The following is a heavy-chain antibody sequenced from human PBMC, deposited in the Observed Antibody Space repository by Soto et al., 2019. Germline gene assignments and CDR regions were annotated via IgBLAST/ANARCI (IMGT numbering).Heavy chain of an antibody. CDR2: ISYDGSNK. Sequence: GGSLRLSCAASGFTFSSYGMHWVRQAPGKGLERVTVISYDGSNKYYADSVKGRFTISRDNSKNTLYLQMNSLRAEDTAVYYCARDWVLTHGSGSYYTVYFDYWGQGTLVTVSS. CDR1: GFTFSSYG. J-gene: IGHJ4*02. D-gene: IGHD3-10*01. CDR3: ARDWVLTHGSGSYYTVYFDY. V-gene: IGHV3-30*03.